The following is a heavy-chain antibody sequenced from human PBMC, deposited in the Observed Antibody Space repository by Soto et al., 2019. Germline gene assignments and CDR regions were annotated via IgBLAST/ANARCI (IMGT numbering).Heavy chain of an antibody. V-gene: IGHV5-10-1*01. D-gene: IGHD6-13*01. CDR3: ARLGIAAAGNPGP. CDR1: GYSFTTYW. CDR2: IDPSDSYT. Sequence: GESLKISCKGSGYSFTTYWISWVRQMPGKGLEWMGRIDPSDSYTNYSPSFQGHVTISADKSISTAYLQWSSLKASDTAMYYCARLGIAAAGNPGPWGQGTLVTVSP. J-gene: IGHJ5*02.